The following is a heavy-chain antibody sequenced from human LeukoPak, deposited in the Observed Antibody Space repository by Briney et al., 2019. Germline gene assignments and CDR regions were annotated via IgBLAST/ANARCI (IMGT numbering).Heavy chain of an antibody. D-gene: IGHD4-17*01. J-gene: IGHJ4*02. CDR3: ARHRKTTVTADY. Sequence: SETLSLTCTVSGGSISSSSYYWGWIRQPPGKGLEWIGSIYYSGSTYYNPSLKSRVTISVDTSKNQFSLKLSSVTAADTAVYYCARHRKTTVTADYWGQGTLVTVSP. CDR1: GGSISSSSYY. CDR2: IYYSGST. V-gene: IGHV4-39*01.